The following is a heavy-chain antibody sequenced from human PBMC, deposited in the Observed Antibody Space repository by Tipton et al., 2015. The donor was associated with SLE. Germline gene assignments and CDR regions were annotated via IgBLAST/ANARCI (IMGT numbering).Heavy chain of an antibody. D-gene: IGHD6-19*01. CDR1: GFTFSSYG. CDR3: AKDDSSGYFDY. CDR2: IWYDGSNK. V-gene: IGHV3-33*06. J-gene: IGHJ4*02. Sequence: SLRLSCAASGFTFSSYGMHWVRQAPGKGLEWVAVIWYDGSNKYYADSVKGRFTISRDNSKNTLYLQMNSLRAEDTAVYYCAKDDSSGYFDYWGQGTLVTVSS.